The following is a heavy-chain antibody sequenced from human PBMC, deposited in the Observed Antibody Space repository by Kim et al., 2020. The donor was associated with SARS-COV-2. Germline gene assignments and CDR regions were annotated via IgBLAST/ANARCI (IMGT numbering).Heavy chain of an antibody. CDR1: GGSISSGTW. Sequence: SETLSLTCGVSGGSISSGTWWSWVHQPTGKGLEWIGEISHSGHTNYNPSLRSRVNISVDKPKNQLSLGLNSVTAADTAVYYCARLDSDSVGYYCFDPWGQGTLVTVSA. CDR2: ISHSGHT. D-gene: IGHD1-26*01. J-gene: IGHJ5*02. V-gene: IGHV4-4*02. CDR3: ARLDSDSVGYYCFDP.